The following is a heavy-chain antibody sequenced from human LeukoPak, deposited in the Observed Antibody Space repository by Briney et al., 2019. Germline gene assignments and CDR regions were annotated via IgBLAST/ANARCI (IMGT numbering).Heavy chain of an antibody. CDR1: GFTFTNAW. D-gene: IGHD1-26*01. CDR2: IRSNADGGTT. Sequence: GGSLRLSCAASGFTFTNAWMNWDRQAPGKGLEWVGSIRSNADGGTTDYAAPVKGRFTISRDDSRTTLSLQMNSLKTEDTAVYYCSTGGSQYEGFESWGQGTLVTVSS. V-gene: IGHV3-15*07. J-gene: IGHJ4*02. CDR3: STGGSQYEGFES.